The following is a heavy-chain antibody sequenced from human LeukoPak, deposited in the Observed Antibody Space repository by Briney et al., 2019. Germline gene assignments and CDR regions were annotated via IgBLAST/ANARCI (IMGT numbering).Heavy chain of an antibody. V-gene: IGHV3-21*01. CDR3: ARDIYSSGTDAFDI. Sequence: GGSLRLACAASGFTFSSYSMNWVRQAPGKGLEWVSSISSSSSYIYYADSVKGRFTISRDNAKNSLYLQMNSLRAEDTAVYYCARDIYSSGTDAFDIWGQGTMVTVSS. D-gene: IGHD6-19*01. J-gene: IGHJ3*02. CDR2: ISSSSSYI. CDR1: GFTFSSYS.